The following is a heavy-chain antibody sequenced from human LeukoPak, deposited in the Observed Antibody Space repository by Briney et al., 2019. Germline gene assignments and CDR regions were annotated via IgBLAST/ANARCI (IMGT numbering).Heavy chain of an antibody. CDR2: IYYSGST. J-gene: IGHJ4*02. CDR3: ASMREYYYGSGKGVHDY. D-gene: IGHD3-10*01. Sequence: SETLSLTCTVSGGSISSGGYDWSWIRQHPGKGLEWIGYIYYSGSTYYNPSLKSRVTISVDTSKNQFSLKLSSVTAADTAVYYCASMREYYYGSGKGVHDYWGQGTLVTVSS. CDR1: GGSISSGGYD. V-gene: IGHV4-31*03.